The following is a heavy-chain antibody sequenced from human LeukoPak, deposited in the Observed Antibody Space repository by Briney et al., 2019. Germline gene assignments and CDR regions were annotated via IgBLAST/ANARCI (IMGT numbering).Heavy chain of an antibody. V-gene: IGHV3-48*03. Sequence: GGSLRLSCAASGFTFSSYEMNWVRQAPGKGLEWVSYISSSGTTIHYADSVKGRFTISRDNAKNSLYLQLNSLRVEDTAVYYCARVRYQTADYWGQGTLVTVS. CDR2: ISSSGTTI. J-gene: IGHJ4*02. D-gene: IGHD3-16*02. CDR3: ARVRYQTADY. CDR1: GFTFSSYE.